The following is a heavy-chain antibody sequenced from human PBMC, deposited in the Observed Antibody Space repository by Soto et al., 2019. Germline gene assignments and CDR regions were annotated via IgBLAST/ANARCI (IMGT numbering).Heavy chain of an antibody. D-gene: IGHD4-17*01. J-gene: IGHJ6*02. Sequence: GGSLRLSCAASGFTFSSYWMSWVRQAPGKGLEWVANIKQDGSEKYYVDSVKGRFTISRDNAKNSLYLQMNSLRAEDTAVYYCARDPTPFTTVTTFGWYTGGMDVWGQGTTVTVS. CDR3: ARDPTPFTTVTTFGWYTGGMDV. CDR1: GFTFSSYW. V-gene: IGHV3-7*03. CDR2: IKQDGSEK.